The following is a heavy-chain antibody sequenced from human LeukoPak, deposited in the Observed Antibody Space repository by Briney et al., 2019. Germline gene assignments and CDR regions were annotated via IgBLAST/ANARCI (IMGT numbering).Heavy chain of an antibody. CDR3: AKETVVVVAATPDAFDI. CDR2: ISGSGGST. Sequence: GGSLTLSCAASGFTFSSYAMSWVRQAPGKGLEWVSGISGSGGSTHYADSVKDRFTISRDNSKNTLYLQMNSLRAEDTAVYYCAKETVVVVAATPDAFDIWGQGTIVTVSS. J-gene: IGHJ3*02. D-gene: IGHD2-15*01. V-gene: IGHV3-23*01. CDR1: GFTFSSYA.